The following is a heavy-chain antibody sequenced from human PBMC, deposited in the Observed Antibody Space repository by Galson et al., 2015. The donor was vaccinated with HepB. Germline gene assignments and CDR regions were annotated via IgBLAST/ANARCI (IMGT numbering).Heavy chain of an antibody. CDR1: GGSISGTSYY. CDR3: AREYWSGSSFDP. J-gene: IGHJ5*02. V-gene: IGHV4-39*07. D-gene: IGHD3-3*01. Sequence: ETLSLTCTVSGGSISGTSYYWGWIRQPPGKGLQWIGTLYSSGSTNYNPSLKSRVTISVDTPKNQFSLNLSSVTAADTAVYYCAREYWSGSSFDPWGQGTLVTVSS. CDR2: LYSSGST.